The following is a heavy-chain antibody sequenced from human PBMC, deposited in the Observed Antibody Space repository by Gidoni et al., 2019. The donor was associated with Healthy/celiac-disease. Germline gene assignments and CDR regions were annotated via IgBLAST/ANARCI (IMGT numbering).Heavy chain of an antibody. J-gene: IGHJ6*03. CDR2: IAPSDSYT. D-gene: IGHD6-13*01. Sequence: EVQLVQSGAEVKKPGESLRSSCQGSGYSFTSYWLSWVRQMPGKGLEWMGRIAPSDSYTNYRPSFQGHVTISADKSISTAYLQWSSLKASDTAMYYCARRRYSSSWPQTLSSDYYYYMDVWGKGTTVTVSS. CDR3: ARRRYSSSWPQTLSSDYYYYMDV. V-gene: IGHV5-10-1*03. CDR1: GYSFTSYW.